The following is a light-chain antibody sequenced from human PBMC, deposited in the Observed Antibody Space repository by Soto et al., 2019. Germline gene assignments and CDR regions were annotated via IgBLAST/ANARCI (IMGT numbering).Light chain of an antibody. Sequence: EVVLTQSPGTLSLSLGDRATLSCRASQSVRNNNLAWYQHKHGQAPRLLIYGASGRAAGIPDRFSGSGSGTDFTLTISRLEPEDFAIYYCQQYGSVPRTFGQGTRVETK. CDR3: QQYGSVPRT. CDR2: GAS. CDR1: QSVRNNN. J-gene: IGKJ1*01. V-gene: IGKV3-20*01.